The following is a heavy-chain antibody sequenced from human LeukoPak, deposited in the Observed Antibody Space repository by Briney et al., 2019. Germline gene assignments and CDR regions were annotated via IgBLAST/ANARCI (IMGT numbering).Heavy chain of an antibody. V-gene: IGHV3-43*02. D-gene: IGHD3-3*01. CDR3: AKGHFGAGHY. Sequence: PGGSLRLSCAASGFTFGDYTMHWFRQPPGRGLQWVSLITGDGGTASYAGSVKGRFTISRDNSKDSLSLHMNSLGNEDTALYYCAKGHFGAGHYWGQGTLVTVSS. CDR1: GFTFGDYT. CDR2: ITGDGGTA. J-gene: IGHJ4*02.